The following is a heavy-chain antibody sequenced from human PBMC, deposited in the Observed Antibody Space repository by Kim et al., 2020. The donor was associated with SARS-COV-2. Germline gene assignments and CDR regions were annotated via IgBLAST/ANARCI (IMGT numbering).Heavy chain of an antibody. V-gene: IGHV3-23*01. CDR1: GFTFSSYA. CDR3: AKYYYDSSGYIFFDY. J-gene: IGHJ4*02. D-gene: IGHD3-22*01. Sequence: GGSLRLSCAASGFTFSSYAMSWVRQAPGKGLEWVSAISGSGGSTYYADSVKGRFTISRDNSKKTLYLQMNSLRAEDTAVYYCAKYYYDSSGYIFFDYWGQGTLVTVSS. CDR2: ISGSGGST.